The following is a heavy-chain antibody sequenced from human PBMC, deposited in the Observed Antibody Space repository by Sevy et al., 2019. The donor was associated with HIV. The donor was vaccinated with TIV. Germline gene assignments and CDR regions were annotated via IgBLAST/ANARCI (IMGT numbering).Heavy chain of an antibody. CDR2: INPNSGGT. Sequence: ASVKVSRKASGYTFTGYYMHWVRQAPRQGLEWMGWINPNSGGTNYAQKFQGRVTMTRDTSISTAYMELSRLRSDDTAVYYCARSAAMVKLPDYWGQGTLVTVSS. D-gene: IGHD5-18*01. CDR1: GYTFTGYY. J-gene: IGHJ4*02. CDR3: ARSAAMVKLPDY. V-gene: IGHV1-2*02.